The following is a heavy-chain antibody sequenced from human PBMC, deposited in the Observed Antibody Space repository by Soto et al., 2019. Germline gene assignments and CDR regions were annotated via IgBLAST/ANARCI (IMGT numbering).Heavy chain of an antibody. D-gene: IGHD6-19*01. CDR1: GFTFRNYW. J-gene: IGHJ4*02. Sequence: EVQLVESGGGLVQPGGSLRLSCAASGFTFRNYWMSWVRQAPGKGLEWVANMNQDGSQKNYGDSMKGRFTISRDNAKNSLYLQMDSLRAEDTAVYYCATEGWLAYWGQGTQVSVSS. CDR2: MNQDGSQK. CDR3: ATEGWLAY. V-gene: IGHV3-7*05.